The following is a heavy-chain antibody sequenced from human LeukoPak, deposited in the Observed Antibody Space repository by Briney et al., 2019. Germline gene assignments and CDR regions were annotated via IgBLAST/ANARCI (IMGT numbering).Heavy chain of an antibody. CDR1: GGSFSGYY. J-gene: IGHJ4*02. D-gene: IGHD4-11*01. Sequence: SETLSLTCAVYGGSFSGYYWSWIRQPPGKGLEWIGEINHSGSTNYNPSLKSRVTISVDTSKNQFSLKLSSVTAADTAVYYCARLRDYSQFFDYWGQGTLVTVSS. CDR3: ARLRDYSQFFDY. CDR2: INHSGST. V-gene: IGHV4-34*01.